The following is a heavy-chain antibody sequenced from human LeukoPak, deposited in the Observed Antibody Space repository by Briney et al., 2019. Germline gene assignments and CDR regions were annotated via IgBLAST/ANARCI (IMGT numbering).Heavy chain of an antibody. CDR3: AKDRETYYSASSGYFDS. Sequence: GGSLGLSCVASGFTFSRYDMHWVRQAPGKGLEWVAVLSYDGRNNFYVDSVRGRFTISRNNAEKTLYLHMSSLGPEDTAFYYCAKDRETYYSASSGYFDSWGQGTLVSVSS. CDR1: GFTFSRYD. V-gene: IGHV3-30*18. CDR2: LSYDGRNN. D-gene: IGHD3-22*01. J-gene: IGHJ4*02.